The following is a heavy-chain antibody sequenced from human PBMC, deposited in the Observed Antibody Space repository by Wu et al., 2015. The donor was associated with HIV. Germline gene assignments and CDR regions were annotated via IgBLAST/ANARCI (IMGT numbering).Heavy chain of an antibody. D-gene: IGHD1-26*01. V-gene: IGHV1-8*03. CDR1: GYTFTRYV. Sequence: QVQLVQSGTEVKKPGASVKVSCKASGYTFTRYVMSWLRQAPGQGLEWMGWMNPKTGNTGYAQKFQGRVTFTRNTSMSTAYMELSSLRSEDTAVFYCVRGLYGGSPYNYFDPWGQGTLVTVSS. CDR3: VRGLYGGSPYNYFDP. J-gene: IGHJ5*02. CDR2: MNPKTGNT.